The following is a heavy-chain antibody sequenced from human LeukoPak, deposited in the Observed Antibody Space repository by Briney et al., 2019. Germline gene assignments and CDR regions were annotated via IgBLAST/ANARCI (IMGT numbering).Heavy chain of an antibody. Sequence: ASVKVSCKASGYTFTSYGISWVRQAPGQGLEWMGWISAYNGNTNYAQKLQGRVTMTTDTSTSTAYMELRSLRSDDTAVYYCARDQRAYYYGSGRSSYMDVWGKGTTVTISS. CDR1: GYTFTSYG. D-gene: IGHD3-10*01. CDR2: ISAYNGNT. J-gene: IGHJ6*03. V-gene: IGHV1-18*01. CDR3: ARDQRAYYYGSGRSSYMDV.